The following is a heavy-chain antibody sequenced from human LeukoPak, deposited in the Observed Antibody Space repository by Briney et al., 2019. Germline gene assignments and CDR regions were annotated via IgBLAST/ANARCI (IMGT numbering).Heavy chain of an antibody. V-gene: IGHV3-23*01. D-gene: IGHD3-10*01. Sequence: PGGSLRLSCAASGFTFSSYAMSWVRQAPGKGLKWVSAISGSGGSTYYADSVKGRFTISRDNSKNTLYLQMNSLRAEDTAVYYCAKDLWFGEDQYYYYIDVWGKGTTVTLSS. J-gene: IGHJ6*03. CDR1: GFTFSSYA. CDR3: AKDLWFGEDQYYYYIDV. CDR2: ISGSGGST.